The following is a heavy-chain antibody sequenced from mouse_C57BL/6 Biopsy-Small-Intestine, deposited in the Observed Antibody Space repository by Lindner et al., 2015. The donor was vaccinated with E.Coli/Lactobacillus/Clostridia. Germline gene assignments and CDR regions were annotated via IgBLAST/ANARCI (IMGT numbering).Heavy chain of an antibody. Sequence: VQLQESGPELVKPGASVKISRKTSGYSFSTSWMNWVRQRPGEGLEWIGRIYPGNGDTNYNGRFKDKATLTADRSSTTAYMQLTSLTSGDSAVYFCARTTMINHWYFDVWGTGTTVTVSS. J-gene: IGHJ1*03. CDR1: GYSFSTSW. CDR3: ARTTMINHWYFDV. V-gene: IGHV1-82*01. D-gene: IGHD2-4*01. CDR2: IYPGNGDT.